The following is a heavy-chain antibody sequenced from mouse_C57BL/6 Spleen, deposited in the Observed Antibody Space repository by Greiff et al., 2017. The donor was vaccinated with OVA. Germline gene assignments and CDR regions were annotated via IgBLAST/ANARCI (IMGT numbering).Heavy chain of an antibody. CDR2: IWSGGST. Sequence: VKLVESGPGLVQPSQSLSITCTVSGFSLTSYGVHWVRQSPGKGLEWLGVIWSGGSTDYNAAFISRLSISKDNSKSQVFFKMNSLQADDTAIYYCARNLGSGPHYYAMDYWGQGTSVTVSS. D-gene: IGHD3-2*02. CDR1: GFSLTSYG. J-gene: IGHJ4*01. CDR3: ARNLGSGPHYYAMDY. V-gene: IGHV2-2*01.